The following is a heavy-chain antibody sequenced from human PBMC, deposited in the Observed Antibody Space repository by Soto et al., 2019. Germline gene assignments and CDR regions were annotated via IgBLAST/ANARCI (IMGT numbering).Heavy chain of an antibody. Sequence: TLSLACTVSVGSISSGGYYWSWILQHPGKGLEWIGYIYYSGSTYYNPSLKSRVTISVDTSKNQFSLKLSSVTAADTAVYYCARGYGSGSPDAFDIWGQGTMVTVSS. CDR3: ARGYGSGSPDAFDI. D-gene: IGHD3-10*01. CDR1: VGSISSGGYY. V-gene: IGHV4-31*03. CDR2: IYYSGST. J-gene: IGHJ3*02.